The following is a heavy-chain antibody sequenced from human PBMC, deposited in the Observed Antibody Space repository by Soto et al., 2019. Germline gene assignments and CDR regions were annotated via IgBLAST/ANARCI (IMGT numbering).Heavy chain of an antibody. CDR2: IIPIFGTA. D-gene: IGHD5-12*01. Sequence: GASVKVSCKASGGTFSSYAISWVRQAPGQGLEWMGGIIPIFGTANYAQKFQGRVTMTSDTSTSTVYMELSSLRSEDTAVYYCARDVRGYTRDYWGQGTLVTV. J-gene: IGHJ4*02. CDR1: GGTFSSYA. CDR3: ARDVRGYTRDY. V-gene: IGHV1-69*05.